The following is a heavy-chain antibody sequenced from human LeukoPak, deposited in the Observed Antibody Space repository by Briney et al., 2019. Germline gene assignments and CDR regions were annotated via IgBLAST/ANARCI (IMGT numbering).Heavy chain of an antibody. Sequence: GESLKISCKGSGYSFATYWIGWVRQMTGKGLEWMGIIYPGDSDARYSPSFQGHITISADKSINTAYLQWSSLKASDTAIYYCARQGLTGLIPDAFDIWGQGTMITVSS. V-gene: IGHV5-51*01. D-gene: IGHD3-16*02. J-gene: IGHJ3*02. CDR1: GYSFATYW. CDR3: ARQGLTGLIPDAFDI. CDR2: IYPGDSDA.